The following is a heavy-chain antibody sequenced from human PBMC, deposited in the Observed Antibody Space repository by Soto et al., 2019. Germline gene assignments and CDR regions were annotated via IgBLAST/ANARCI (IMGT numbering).Heavy chain of an antibody. D-gene: IGHD4-17*01. V-gene: IGHV2-5*02. CDR1: GFSLSTSGVG. CDR3: AHKGDGDYPIDY. CDR2: IYWDDTK. Sequence: QITLKESGPTLVKPTQNLTLTCTFSGFSLSTSGVGVGWIRQPPGKALEWLAVIYWDDTKHYSPSLKSRLTISKDTSKNQVVLTMTNMDPVDTATYYCAHKGDGDYPIDYWGQGTLVTVSS. J-gene: IGHJ4*02.